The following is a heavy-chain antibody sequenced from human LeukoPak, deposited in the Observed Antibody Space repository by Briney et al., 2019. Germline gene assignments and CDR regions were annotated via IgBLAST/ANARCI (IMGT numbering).Heavy chain of an antibody. Sequence: GGSLRLSCTASGLTFGDYAMSWVRQAPGKGLEWVGFIKSKSYGVTTEYAASVKGRFTISRDDSKNIAYLQMSSLQTEDTGVYYCSRVRCTSTNCFYYYYYYYMDVWGKGTTVTVSS. J-gene: IGHJ6*03. V-gene: IGHV3-49*04. D-gene: IGHD2-2*01. CDR1: GLTFGDYA. CDR2: IKSKSYGVTT. CDR3: SRVRCTSTNCFYYYYYYYMDV.